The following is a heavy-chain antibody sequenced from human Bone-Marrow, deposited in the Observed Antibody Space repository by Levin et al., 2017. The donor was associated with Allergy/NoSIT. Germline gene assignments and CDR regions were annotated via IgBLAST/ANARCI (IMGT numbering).Heavy chain of an antibody. V-gene: IGHV1-2*02. D-gene: IGHD5-12*01. Sequence: ASVKVSCKASGYTFTGYYMHWVRQAPGQGLEWMGWINPNSGGTNYAQKFQGRVTMTRDTSISTAYMELSRLRSDDTAVYYCARFGGYDYSPFDYWGQGTLVTVSS. CDR1: GYTFTGYY. CDR2: INPNSGGT. CDR3: ARFGGYDYSPFDY. J-gene: IGHJ4*02.